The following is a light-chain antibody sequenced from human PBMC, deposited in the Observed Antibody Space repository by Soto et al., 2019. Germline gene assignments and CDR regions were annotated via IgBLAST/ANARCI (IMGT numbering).Light chain of an antibody. J-gene: IGLJ1*01. CDR2: DFR. CDR3: SSYTSSSTRG. Sequence: QSALTQPASVSGSPGQSITISCTGTSSDVGGDKYVSWYQQHPGKAPKLMIYDFRNRPSGVSNRFSGPKSGNTASLTISGLQAEDEADYYCSSYTSSSTRGFGTGTKLTVL. CDR1: SSDVGGDKY. V-gene: IGLV2-14*03.